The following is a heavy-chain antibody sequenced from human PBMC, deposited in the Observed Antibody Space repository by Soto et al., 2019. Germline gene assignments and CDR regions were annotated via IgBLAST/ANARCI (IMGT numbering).Heavy chain of an antibody. CDR1: GGTFSNYG. CDR3: ARDGTLYDSSAYYYLY. D-gene: IGHD3-22*01. V-gene: IGHV1-69*13. J-gene: IGHJ1*01. Sequence: SVKVSCKASGGTFSNYGVNWVRQAPGQGLEWVGGIIPIFGTAKYAQKFQGRVTITADDSTRTAYMELSSLRSEDTAVYYCARDGTLYDSSAYYYLYWGQGTLVTVSS. CDR2: IIPIFGTA.